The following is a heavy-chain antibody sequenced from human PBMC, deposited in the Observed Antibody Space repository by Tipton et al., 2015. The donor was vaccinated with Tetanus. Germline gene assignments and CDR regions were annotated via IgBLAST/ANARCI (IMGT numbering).Heavy chain of an antibody. D-gene: IGHD3-22*01. CDR1: GFTFDDYA. J-gene: IGHJ4*02. V-gene: IGHV3-9*01. CDR2: ISWNSGSK. CDR3: ARDLRNYYDSSGYSDY. Sequence: SLRLSCAASGFTFDDYAMHWVRQAPGKGLEWVSGISWNSGSKGYADSVKGRVTISRDNAKNSLYLQMNSLRAEDTAVYYCARDLRNYYDSSGYSDYWGQGTRVTVSS.